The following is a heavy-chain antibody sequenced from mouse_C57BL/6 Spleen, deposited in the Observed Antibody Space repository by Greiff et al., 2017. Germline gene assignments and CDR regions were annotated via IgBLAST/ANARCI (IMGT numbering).Heavy chain of an antibody. V-gene: IGHV2-2*01. J-gene: IGHJ4*01. CDR2: IWSGGST. CDR3: ARRRYPYYYAMDY. Sequence: VQLQQSGPGLVQPSQSLSITCTVSGFSLTSYGVHWVRQSPGKGLEWLGVIWSGGSTDYNAAFISRLSISKDNSKSQVFFKMNSLQADDTAIYYCARRRYPYYYAMDYWGQGTSVTVSS. D-gene: IGHD2-14*01. CDR1: GFSLTSYG.